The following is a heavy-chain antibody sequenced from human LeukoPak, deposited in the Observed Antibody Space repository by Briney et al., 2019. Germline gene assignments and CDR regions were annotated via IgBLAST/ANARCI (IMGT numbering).Heavy chain of an antibody. D-gene: IGHD2-21*02. J-gene: IGHJ4*02. CDR1: GFPFSGSG. Sequence: PGGSLRLSCAASGFPFSGSGKHWVRQAPGKGLEWVAIVWYDGSNQYYADSVKGRFTISRDNSKNTVDLQMNSLRVEDTAVYFCAKDKDTPATAQPQRGYFESWGQGTLVTVSA. CDR2: VWYDGSNQ. V-gene: IGHV3-33*06. CDR3: AKDKDTPATAQPQRGYFES.